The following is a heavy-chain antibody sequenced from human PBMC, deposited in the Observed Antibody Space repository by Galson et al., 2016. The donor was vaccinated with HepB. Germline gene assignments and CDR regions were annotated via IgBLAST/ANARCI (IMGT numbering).Heavy chain of an antibody. V-gene: IGHV3-53*01. CDR2: IYCGGTT. D-gene: IGHD3-10*01. CDR1: GFIVSSKY. Sequence: SLRLSCAVSGFIVSSKYMSWVRQAPGKGLEWVSGIYCGGTTYYAESVKGRFTISRDNPRNLLHLQMNSLRVDDSAIYYCARGSGSGSSRFRFYFYMDMWGKGTTVTVSS. CDR3: ARGSGSGSSRFRFYFYMDM. J-gene: IGHJ6*03.